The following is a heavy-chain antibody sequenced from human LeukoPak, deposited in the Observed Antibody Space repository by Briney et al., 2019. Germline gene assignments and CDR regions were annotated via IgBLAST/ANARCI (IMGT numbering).Heavy chain of an antibody. CDR2: ISAYNGNT. V-gene: IGHV1-18*01. CDR3: ARGSVEMATIVGFDY. J-gene: IGHJ4*02. CDR1: GYTFTSYG. D-gene: IGHD5-24*01. Sequence: GASVKVSCKASGYTFTSYGISWVRQAPGQGLEWMGWISAYNGNTNYAQKLQGRVTMTEDTSTDTAYMELSSLRSEDTAVYYCARGSVEMATIVGFDYWGQGTLVTVSS.